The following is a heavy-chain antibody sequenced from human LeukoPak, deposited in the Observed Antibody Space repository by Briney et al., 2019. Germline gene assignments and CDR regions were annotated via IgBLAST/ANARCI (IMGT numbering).Heavy chain of an antibody. V-gene: IGHV1-18*01. CDR3: AGDAAAGIGNWFDA. D-gene: IGHD6-13*01. J-gene: IGHJ5*02. Sequence: ASVKVSCKASGYTFTSYGISWVRHAPGQGLEWMGWISAYNGNTNYAPKLQGRVTMTTDTSKSTAYMELRSMRSDDTAVYYCAGDAAAGIGNWFDAWGQGTLVTVSS. CDR1: GYTFTSYG. CDR2: ISAYNGNT.